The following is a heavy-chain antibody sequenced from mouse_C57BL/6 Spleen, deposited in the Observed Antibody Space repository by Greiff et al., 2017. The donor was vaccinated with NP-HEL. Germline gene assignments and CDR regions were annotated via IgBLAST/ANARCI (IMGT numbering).Heavy chain of an antibody. V-gene: IGHV1-81*01. CDR3: ASLNEGFAY. Sequence: VQLQQSGAELARPGASVKLSCKASGYTFTSYGISWVKQRTGQGLEWIGEIYPRSGNTYYNEKFKGKATLTAGKSSSTAYMELRSLTSEDSAVYFCASLNEGFAYWGQGTLVTVSA. CDR2: IYPRSGNT. CDR1: GYTFTSYG. J-gene: IGHJ3*01.